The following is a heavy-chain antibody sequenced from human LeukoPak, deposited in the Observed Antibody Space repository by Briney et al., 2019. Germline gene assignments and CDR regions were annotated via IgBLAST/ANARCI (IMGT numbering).Heavy chain of an antibody. J-gene: IGHJ4*02. CDR2: ISGNGGST. V-gene: IGHV3-23*01. Sequence: GGSLRLSCAASGFTFSSYAMSWVRQAPGKGLEWVSLISGNGGSTFYTDSVKGRFTISRDNAKNSLYLQMNSLRAEDTALYYCAKGPRQWLVRSAYYFDYWGQGTLVTVSS. CDR3: AKGPRQWLVRSAYYFDY. D-gene: IGHD6-19*01. CDR1: GFTFSSYA.